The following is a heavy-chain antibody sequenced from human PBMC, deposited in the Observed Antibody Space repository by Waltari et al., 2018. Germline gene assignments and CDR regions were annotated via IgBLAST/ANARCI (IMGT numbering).Heavy chain of an antibody. Sequence: QVQLVQSGAEVKKPGASVKVSCKASGYTFTGYYMHWVRQAPGQRLEWMGWINPNRGGTNYGQKFQGRVTMTRDTSISTAYMELSRLRSDDTAVYYCARGYCSSTSCWEVPFDYWGQGTLVTVSS. D-gene: IGHD2-2*01. CDR3: ARGYCSSTSCWEVPFDY. J-gene: IGHJ4*02. V-gene: IGHV1-2*02. CDR2: INPNRGGT. CDR1: GYTFTGYY.